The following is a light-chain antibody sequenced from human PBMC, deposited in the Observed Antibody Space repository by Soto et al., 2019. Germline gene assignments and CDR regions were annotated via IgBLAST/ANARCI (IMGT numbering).Light chain of an antibody. CDR1: QSVSSDY. V-gene: IGKV3-20*01. Sequence: EIVLTQSPGTLSLSPGERATLSCRASQSVSSDYLAWYQKKPGQAPNVLIYGASTRPTGIPDRFSGSGSGTDFTLTISRLEPEDFAVYDCQQYGSSPATFGQGTKVEIK. J-gene: IGKJ1*01. CDR3: QQYGSSPAT. CDR2: GAS.